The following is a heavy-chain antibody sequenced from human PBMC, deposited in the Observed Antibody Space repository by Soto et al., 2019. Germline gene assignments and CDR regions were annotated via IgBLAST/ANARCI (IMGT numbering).Heavy chain of an antibody. CDR2: INHSGST. V-gene: IGHV4-34*01. CDR3: ARVRVLRFLEWLRADYFDY. D-gene: IGHD3-3*01. J-gene: IGHJ4*02. CDR1: GGSFSGYY. Sequence: QVQLQQWGAGLLKPSETLSLTCAVYGGSFSGYYWSWIRQPPGKGLEWIGEINHSGSTNYNPSLKSRVTISVDTSKNQFSLKLSSVTAADTAVYYCARVRVLRFLEWLRADYFDYWGQGALVTVSS.